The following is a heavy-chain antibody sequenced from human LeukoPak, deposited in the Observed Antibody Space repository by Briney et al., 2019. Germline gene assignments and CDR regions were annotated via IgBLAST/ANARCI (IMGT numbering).Heavy chain of an antibody. CDR1: GGSISSYY. D-gene: IGHD1-26*01. CDR2: IYYSGST. J-gene: IGHJ4*02. V-gene: IGHV4-59*01. CDR3: ARGEGATGGYFDY. Sequence: PSEPLSLTCTVSGGSISSYYWSWIRQPPGKGLEWIGYIYYSGSTNYNPSLKSRVAISVDTSKNQFSLKLSSVTAADTAVYYCARGEGATGGYFDYWGQGTLVTVSS.